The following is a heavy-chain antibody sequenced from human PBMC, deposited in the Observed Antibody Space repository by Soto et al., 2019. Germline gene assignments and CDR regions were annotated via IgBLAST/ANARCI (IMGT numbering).Heavy chain of an antibody. J-gene: IGHJ1*01. Sequence: SGPTLVNPTQTLTLTCTFSGFSLSTSGVGVGWIRQPPGKALEWLALIYWDDDKRYSPSLKSRLTITKDTSKNQVVLTMTNMDPVDTATYYCAHLTYYYDSSGYYSRAEYFQHWGQGPLVTVSS. D-gene: IGHD3-22*01. CDR1: GFSLSTSGVG. V-gene: IGHV2-5*02. CDR3: AHLTYYYDSSGYYSRAEYFQH. CDR2: IYWDDDK.